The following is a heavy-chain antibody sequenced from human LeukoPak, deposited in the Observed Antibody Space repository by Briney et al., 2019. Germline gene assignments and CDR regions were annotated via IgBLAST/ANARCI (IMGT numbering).Heavy chain of an antibody. J-gene: IGHJ5*02. CDR2: INPSGGST. CDR1: GYTFTSYY. D-gene: IGHD6-19*01. Sequence: ASVKVSCKASGYTFTSYYMHWVRQAPGQGLEWMGIINPSGGSTGYAQKFQGRVTMTRDTSTSTVYMELSSLRSEDTAVYYCARERIAVAGTNWFDPWGQGTLVTVSS. CDR3: ARERIAVAGTNWFDP. V-gene: IGHV1-46*01.